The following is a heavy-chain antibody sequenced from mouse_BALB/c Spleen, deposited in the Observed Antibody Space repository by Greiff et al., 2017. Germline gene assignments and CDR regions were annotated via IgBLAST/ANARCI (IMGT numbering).Heavy chain of an antibody. CDR3: ARRGMITWYFDV. J-gene: IGHJ1*01. V-gene: IGHV1-54*01. CDR1: GYAFTNYL. Sequence: QVQLKESGAELVRPGTSVKVSCKASGYAFTNYLIEWVKQRPGQGLEWIGVINPGSGGTNYNEKFKGKATLTADKSSSTAYMQLSSLTSDDSAVYFCARRGMITWYFDVWGAGTTVTVSS. D-gene: IGHD2-4*01. CDR2: INPGSGGT.